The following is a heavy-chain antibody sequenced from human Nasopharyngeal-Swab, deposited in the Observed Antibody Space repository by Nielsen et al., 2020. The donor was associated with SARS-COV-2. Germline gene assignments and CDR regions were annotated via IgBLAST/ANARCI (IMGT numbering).Heavy chain of an antibody. CDR3: ARFYVRSGRYSGSDPEDY. CDR2: ISSSGSTI. V-gene: IGHV3-11*01. CDR1: GFTFSDYY. Sequence: GESLKISCAASGFTFSDYYMSWIRQAPGKGLEWVSYISSSGSTIYYADSVKGRFTISRDNAKNSLYLQMNSLRAEDTAVYYCARFYVRSGRYSGSDPEDYWGQGTLVTVSS. D-gene: IGHD1-26*01. J-gene: IGHJ4*02.